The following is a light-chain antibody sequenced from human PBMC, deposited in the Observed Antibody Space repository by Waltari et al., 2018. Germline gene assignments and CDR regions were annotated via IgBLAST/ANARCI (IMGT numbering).Light chain of an antibody. V-gene: IGKV3-15*01. J-gene: IGKJ4*01. CDR1: QTVNTN. CDR3: QQHNDWPLT. CDR2: YAS. Sequence: EIVMTQSPATLSVSPWERATLSCRASQTVNTNLAWYQHKPGLAPRLLIYYASTRATGIPARFSGSGSGTEFTLTISSLQSEDFAVYFCQQHNDWPLTFGGGTKVEIK.